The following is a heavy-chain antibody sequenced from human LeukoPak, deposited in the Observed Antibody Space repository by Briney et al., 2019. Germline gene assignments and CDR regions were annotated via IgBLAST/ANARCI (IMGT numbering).Heavy chain of an antibody. V-gene: IGHV3-23*01. CDR2: ITGGGDTT. Sequence: GGSLRLSCAASGFTFDDYGLSWVRQAPGKGLEWVSGITGGGDTTHHADSVKGRFTIFRDNSKNTLFLQMNSLRVEDTALYYCARAKGSSGYYQLPIDYWGQGILVTVSS. CDR3: ARAKGSSGYYQLPIDY. J-gene: IGHJ4*02. CDR1: GFTFDDYG. D-gene: IGHD3-22*01.